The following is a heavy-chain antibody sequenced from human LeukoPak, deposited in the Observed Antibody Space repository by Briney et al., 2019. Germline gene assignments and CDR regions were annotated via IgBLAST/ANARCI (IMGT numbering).Heavy chain of an antibody. D-gene: IGHD4-17*01. J-gene: IGHJ4*02. Sequence: GGSLRLSCAASGFTVSAYAMAWVRQAPGEGLEWLSAINGRGITYYAGSVKGRFTISRDNSENTLYLQMNSLTVDDTAVYFCAKERQTGDYFTSDYWGQGTLVTVSS. CDR2: INGRGIT. CDR3: AKERQTGDYFTSDY. V-gene: IGHV3-23*01. CDR1: GFTVSAYA.